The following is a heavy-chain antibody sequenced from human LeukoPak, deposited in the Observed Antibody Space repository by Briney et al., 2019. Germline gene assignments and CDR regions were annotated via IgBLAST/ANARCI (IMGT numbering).Heavy chain of an antibody. Sequence: GGSLRLSCAASGFTFDDYAMHWVRQAPGKGLEWVSGISWNSGSIGYADSVKGRFTISRDNAKNSLYLQMNSLRAEDTALYYCAKEWGSETALLHYFDYWGQGTLVTVSS. CDR2: ISWNSGSI. J-gene: IGHJ4*02. CDR3: AKEWGSETALLHYFDY. CDR1: GFTFDDYA. D-gene: IGHD3-16*01. V-gene: IGHV3-9*01.